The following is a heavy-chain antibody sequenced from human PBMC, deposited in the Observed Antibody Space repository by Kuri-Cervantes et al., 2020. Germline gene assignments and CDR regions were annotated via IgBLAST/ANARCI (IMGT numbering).Heavy chain of an antibody. V-gene: IGHV5-51*01. CDR2: IYPGDSDT. CDR1: GYSFTSYW. CDR3: ARRSNYGDYYFGY. Sequence: GGSLRLSCKGSGYSFTSYWIGWVRQMPGKGLEWMGIIYPGDSDTRYSPSFQGQVTISADKSISTAYLQWSSLKASDTAMYYCARRSNYGDYYFGYWGQGTLVTVSS. D-gene: IGHD4-17*01. J-gene: IGHJ4*02.